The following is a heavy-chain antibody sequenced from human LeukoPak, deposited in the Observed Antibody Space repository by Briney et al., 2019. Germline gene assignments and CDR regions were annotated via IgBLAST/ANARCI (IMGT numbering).Heavy chain of an antibody. CDR1: GGSISIYY. J-gene: IGHJ5*02. CDR2: IYTSGST. V-gene: IGHV4-4*07. CDR3: AILRVNYGGNWFDP. D-gene: IGHD4-23*01. Sequence: SETLSLTCTVSGGSISIYYWSWIRQPAGKGLEWIGRIYTSGSTNYNPSLKSRVTMSVDTSKNQFSLKLSSVTAADTAVYYCAILRVNYGGNWFDPWGQGTLVTVSS.